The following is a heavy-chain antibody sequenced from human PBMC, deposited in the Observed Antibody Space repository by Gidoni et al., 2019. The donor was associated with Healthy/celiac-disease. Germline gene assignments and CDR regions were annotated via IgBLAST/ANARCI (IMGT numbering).Heavy chain of an antibody. J-gene: IGHJ4*02. V-gene: IGHV3-20*04. CDR3: ARVHYDYVWGSYRYPDY. Sequence: EVQLVESGVGVVRPGGSLRPPCAASGFTLADYGMSGVRQAPGRGLEWVSGINWNGSSTGYADSVKGRFTISRDNAKNSLYLQMNSLRAEDTALYYCARVHYDYVWGSYRYPDYWGQGTLVTVSS. CDR2: INWNGSST. CDR1: GFTLADYG. D-gene: IGHD3-16*02.